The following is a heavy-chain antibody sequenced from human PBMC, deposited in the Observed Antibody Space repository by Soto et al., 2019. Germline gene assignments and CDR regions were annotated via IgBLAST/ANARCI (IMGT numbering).Heavy chain of an antibody. CDR1: GGTFSSYT. CDR3: ARDYSGYDPSGWFDP. J-gene: IGHJ5*02. Sequence: QVQLVQSGAEVKKPGSSVKVSCKASGGTFSSYTISWVRQAPGQGLEWMGRIIPILGIANYAQKFPGRVTITADKSTSTAYMELSSLRSEDTAVYYCARDYSGYDPSGWFDPWGQGTLVTVSS. V-gene: IGHV1-69*08. CDR2: IIPILGIA. D-gene: IGHD5-12*01.